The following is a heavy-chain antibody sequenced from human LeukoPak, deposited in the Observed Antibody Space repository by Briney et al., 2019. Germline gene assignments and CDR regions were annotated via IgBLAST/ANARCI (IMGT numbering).Heavy chain of an antibody. CDR1: GYTFTSYD. CDR3: ARFLVGADY. D-gene: IGHD1-26*01. CDR2: INPNSGGT. Sequence: ASVKVSCKASGYTFTSYDINWVRQAPGQGLEWMGWINPNSGGTNYAQKFQGRVTMTRDTSISTAYMELSRLRSDDTAVYYCARFLVGADYWGQGTLVTVSS. V-gene: IGHV1-2*02. J-gene: IGHJ4*02.